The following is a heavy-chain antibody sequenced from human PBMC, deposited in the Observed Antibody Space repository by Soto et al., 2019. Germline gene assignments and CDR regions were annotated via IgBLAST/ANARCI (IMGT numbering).Heavy chain of an antibody. CDR1: GGSISSSSYY. Sequence: PSETLSLTCTVSGGSISSSSYYWGWIRQPTGKGLEWIGSIYYSGSTYYNPSLKSRVTISVDTSKNQFSLKLSSVTAADTAVYYCATSTTGGTPGGYFDYWGQGTLVTVSS. D-gene: IGHD3-16*01. CDR2: IYYSGST. J-gene: IGHJ4*02. V-gene: IGHV4-39*01. CDR3: ATSTTGGTPGGYFDY.